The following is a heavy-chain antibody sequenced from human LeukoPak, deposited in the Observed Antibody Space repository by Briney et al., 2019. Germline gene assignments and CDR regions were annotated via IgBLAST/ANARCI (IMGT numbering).Heavy chain of an antibody. D-gene: IGHD2-15*01. V-gene: IGHV4-39*01. CDR2: IYYSGST. CDR3: ARTSADSSYTMDV. Sequence: PSETLSLTCTVFGDSISSSFYYWGWIRQPPGKGLEWIGSIYYSGSTYHNPSLKSRVIISVDTSNNQFSLKLSSVTAADTAVYYCARTSADSSYTMDVWGTGTAVTVSS. J-gene: IGHJ6*03. CDR1: GDSISSSFYY.